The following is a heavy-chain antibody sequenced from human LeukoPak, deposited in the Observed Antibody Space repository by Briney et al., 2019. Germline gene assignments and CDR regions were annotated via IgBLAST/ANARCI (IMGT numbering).Heavy chain of an antibody. V-gene: IGHV1-18*01. Sequence: GASVKVSCKASGYTFTSYGISWVQQAPGQGLEWMGWISAYNGNTNYAQKLQGRATMTTGTSTSTAYMELRSLRSDDTAVYYCARGLSSRLPRDYWGQGTLVTVSS. CDR2: ISAYNGNT. J-gene: IGHJ4*02. D-gene: IGHD6-25*01. CDR1: GYTFTSYG. CDR3: ARGLSSRLPRDY.